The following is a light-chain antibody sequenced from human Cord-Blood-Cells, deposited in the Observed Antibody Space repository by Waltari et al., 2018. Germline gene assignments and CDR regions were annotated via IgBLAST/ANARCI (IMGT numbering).Light chain of an antibody. CDR1: SSDVGGYNY. CDR2: DVS. V-gene: IGLV2-14*01. CDR3: SSYTSSSTLV. Sequence: QSALTQPALVSGSPGQSITISCTGTSSDVGGYNYVSWYQQHPGKAPKLMIYDVSKRPSGVSNRFSGSKSGNTASLTISGLQAEDEADYYCSSYTSSSTLVFGGGTKLTVL. J-gene: IGLJ3*02.